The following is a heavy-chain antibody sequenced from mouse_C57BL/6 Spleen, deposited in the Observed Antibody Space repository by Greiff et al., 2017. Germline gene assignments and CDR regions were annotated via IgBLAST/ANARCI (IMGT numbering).Heavy chain of an antibody. J-gene: IGHJ4*01. CDR1: GYTFTSYW. Sequence: QVQLQQPGAELVRPGTSVKLSCKASGYTFTSYWMHWVKQRPGQGLEWIGVIDPSDSYTNYNQKFKGKATLTVDTSSSTAYMQLSSLTSEDSAVYDCARAGYYGRLDYWGQGTSVTVSS. V-gene: IGHV1-59*01. D-gene: IGHD1-1*01. CDR2: IDPSDSYT. CDR3: ARAGYYGRLDY.